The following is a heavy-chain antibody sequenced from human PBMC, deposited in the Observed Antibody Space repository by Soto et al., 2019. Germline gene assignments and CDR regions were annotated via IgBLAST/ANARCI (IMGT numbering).Heavy chain of an antibody. V-gene: IGHV3-23*01. CDR1: GFTLTSCA. CDR3: AKGEMATIRNSFDP. D-gene: IGHD5-12*01. J-gene: IGHJ5*02. Sequence: EVQLLESGGGLVQPGGSLRLSCAASGFTLTSCAMSWVRQTPGKGLEWVSALGRSGGATYYADSVKGRFTISRDTSTNTLYLQMTSQRADDTAIYYCAKGEMATIRNSFDPWGQGTLVTVSS. CDR2: LGRSGGAT.